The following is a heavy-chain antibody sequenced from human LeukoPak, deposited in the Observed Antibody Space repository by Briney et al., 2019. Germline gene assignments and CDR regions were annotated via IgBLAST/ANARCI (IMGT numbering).Heavy chain of an antibody. CDR3: ARAIYYDSSGYYYLDAFDI. CDR1: GYIFIRYG. J-gene: IGHJ3*02. Sequence: GSVKVSCKSSGYIFIRYGISWVRQAPGQSLEWMGEISVDSGNTNYGEKFQGRVTMTTDTSTSTVYMELSSLRSDDTAVYYCARAIYYDSSGYYYLDAFDIWGQGTMVTVSS. CDR2: ISVDSGNT. D-gene: IGHD3-22*01. V-gene: IGHV1-18*01.